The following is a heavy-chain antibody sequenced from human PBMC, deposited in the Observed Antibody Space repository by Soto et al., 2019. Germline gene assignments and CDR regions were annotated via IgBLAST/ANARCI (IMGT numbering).Heavy chain of an antibody. CDR2: MNPNSGNT. CDR1: GYTFTSYD. CDR3: ARGGYSSSWYGRGYYYYYGMDV. D-gene: IGHD6-13*01. J-gene: IGHJ6*02. V-gene: IGHV1-8*01. Sequence: QVQLVQSGAEVKKPGASVKVSCKASGYTFTSYDINWVRQATGQGLEWMGWMNPNSGNTGYAQKFQGRVTMTRNTSISTAYMELSSLRSEDTAVYYCARGGYSSSWYGRGYYYYYGMDVWGQGTTVTVSS.